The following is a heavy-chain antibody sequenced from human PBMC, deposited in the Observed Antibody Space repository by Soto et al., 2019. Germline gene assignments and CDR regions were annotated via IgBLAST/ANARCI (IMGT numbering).Heavy chain of an antibody. J-gene: IGHJ4*02. V-gene: IGHV1-3*01. CDR2: INAGNGNT. Sequence: GASVKVSCKASGYTFTSYAMHWVRQAPGQRLEWMGWINAGNGNTKYSQKFQGRVTITRDTSASTAYMELSSLRSEDTAVYYCARLDCTNGVCTLDYWGQGTLVTVS. D-gene: IGHD2-8*01. CDR1: GYTFTSYA. CDR3: ARLDCTNGVCTLDY.